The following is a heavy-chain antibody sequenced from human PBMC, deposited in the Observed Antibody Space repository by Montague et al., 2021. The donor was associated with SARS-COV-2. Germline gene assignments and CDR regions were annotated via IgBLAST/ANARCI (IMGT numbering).Heavy chain of an antibody. CDR3: VRVSWYYYGSGAFDY. J-gene: IGHJ4*02. D-gene: IGHD3-10*01. Sequence: SETLSLTCTVSGRSIISTSSYWGWIRQPPGGRLEWIGSISHRENTFYNPSLKSPVTISVDTSKNQFSLKMISVTAADTGIYYCVRVSWYYYGSGAFDYWGQGTLVTVSA. V-gene: IGHV4-39*07. CDR2: ISHRENT. CDR1: GRSIISTSSY.